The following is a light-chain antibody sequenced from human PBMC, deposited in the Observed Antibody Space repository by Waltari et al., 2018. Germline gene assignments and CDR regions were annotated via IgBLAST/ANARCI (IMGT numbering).Light chain of an antibody. CDR1: TANIGSNT. J-gene: IGLJ3*02. V-gene: IGLV1-44*01. CDR2: TNS. CDR3: AAWDDGLNGWV. Sequence: QSVLTQPPSASGSPGQRVTISCSVSTANIGSNTVNWYQQIPGTAPKLLIYTNSQRPSGVPDRFSGSKSGTSGFLAISGLQSEDEADYYCAAWDDGLNGWVFGGRTRVSVL.